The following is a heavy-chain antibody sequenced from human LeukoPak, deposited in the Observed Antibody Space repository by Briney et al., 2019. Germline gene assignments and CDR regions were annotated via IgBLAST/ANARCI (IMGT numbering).Heavy chain of an antibody. J-gene: IGHJ4*02. CDR1: GFTFSSYA. V-gene: IGHV3-23*01. Sequence: PGGSLRLSCAASGFTFSSYAMSWVRQAPGKGVEWVSAISGSGGSTYYADSVKGRFTIPRDNSKNTLYLQMNSLRAEDTAVYYCAKGEWFGELSQNWGQGTLVTVSS. CDR3: AKGEWFGELSQN. D-gene: IGHD3-10*01. CDR2: ISGSGGST.